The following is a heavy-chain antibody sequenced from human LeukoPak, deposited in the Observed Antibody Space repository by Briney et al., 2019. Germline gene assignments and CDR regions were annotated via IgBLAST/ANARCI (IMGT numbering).Heavy chain of an antibody. CDR3: AKAPAAGNYYYYYMDV. D-gene: IGHD6-13*01. V-gene: IGHV3-30*02. CDR2: IRYDGSNK. CDR1: GFTFSSYG. Sequence: GGSLRLSCAASGFTFSSYGMHWVRQAPGKGLEWVAFIRYDGSNKYYADSVKGRFTISRDNSENTLYLQMNSLRAEDTAVYYCAKAPAAGNYYYYYMDVWGKGTTVTISS. J-gene: IGHJ6*03.